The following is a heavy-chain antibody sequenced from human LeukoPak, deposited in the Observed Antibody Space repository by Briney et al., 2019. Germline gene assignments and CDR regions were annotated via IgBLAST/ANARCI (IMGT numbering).Heavy chain of an antibody. CDR1: GFTFSSYA. CDR3: AKDSASGNYYDSSGYYYVEYFDH. CDR2: ISGSGGST. Sequence: GGSLRLSCAASGFTFSSYAMSWVRQAPGKGLEWVSAISGSGGSTYYADSVKGRFTISRDNSKNTLYLQMNSLRAEDTAVYYCAKDSASGNYYDSSGYYYVEYFDHWGQGTLVTVSS. D-gene: IGHD3-22*01. J-gene: IGHJ4*02. V-gene: IGHV3-23*01.